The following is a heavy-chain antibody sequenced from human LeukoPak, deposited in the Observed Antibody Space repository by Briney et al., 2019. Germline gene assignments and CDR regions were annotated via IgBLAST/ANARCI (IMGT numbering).Heavy chain of an antibody. J-gene: IGHJ4*02. CDR2: IWYDGSNK. CDR1: GFTFSSYG. D-gene: IGHD6-19*01. CDR3: AKFWAGYSSGWVDY. V-gene: IGHV3-33*06. Sequence: GGSLRLSCAASGFTFSSYGMHWVRQAPGKGLEWVAVIWYDGSNKYYADSVKGRFTISRDNSKNTLYLQMNSLRAGDTAVYYCAKFWAGYSSGWVDYWGQGTLVTVSS.